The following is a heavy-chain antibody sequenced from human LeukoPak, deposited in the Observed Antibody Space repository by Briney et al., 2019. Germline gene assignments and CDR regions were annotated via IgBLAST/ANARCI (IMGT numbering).Heavy chain of an antibody. V-gene: IGHV1-46*01. J-gene: IGHJ4*02. Sequence: EASVKVSCKASGYTFTSYYMHWVRQAPGQGLEWMGIINPSGGSTSYAQKFQGRVTMTRDTSTSTVYMELSSLRSEDTAVYYCARDMSSGWYVGVLPDYWGQGTLVTVSS. CDR3: ARDMSSGWYVGVLPDY. CDR1: GYTFTSYY. CDR2: INPSGGST. D-gene: IGHD6-19*01.